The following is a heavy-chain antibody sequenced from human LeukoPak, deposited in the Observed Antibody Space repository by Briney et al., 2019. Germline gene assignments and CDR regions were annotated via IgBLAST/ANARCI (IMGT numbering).Heavy chain of an antibody. CDR2: ISDSGGNT. CDR3: ARQLTSYYYYGMDV. Sequence: PGRSLSLSCAASGFTFSNYTMHWVRQAPGKGLEWVSAISDSGGNTYYADSVKGRFTISRDNSKNTLYLQMNSLRAEDTAVYYCARQLTSYYYYGMDVWGQGTTVTVSS. D-gene: IGHD1-1*01. CDR1: GFTFSNYT. V-gene: IGHV3-23*01. J-gene: IGHJ6*02.